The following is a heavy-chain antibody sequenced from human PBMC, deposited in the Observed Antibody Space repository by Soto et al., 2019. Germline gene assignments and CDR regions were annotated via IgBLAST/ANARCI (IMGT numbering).Heavy chain of an antibody. V-gene: IGHV3-30*18. CDR3: AKETGKDYYYGMDV. CDR2: ISYDGSNK. Sequence: QVQLVESGGGVVQPGRSLRLSCAASGFTFSSYGMHWVRQAPGKGLEWVAVISYDGSNKYYADSVKGRFTISRDNSKNTLYLQMNSLRAEDTAVYYCAKETGKDYYYGMDVWGQGTTVTVSS. CDR1: GFTFSSYG. J-gene: IGHJ6*02.